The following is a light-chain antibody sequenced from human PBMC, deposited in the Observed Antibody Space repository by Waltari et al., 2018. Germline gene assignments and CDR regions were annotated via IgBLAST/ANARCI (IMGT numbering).Light chain of an antibody. CDR3: LQASHLPLT. V-gene: IGKV2-30*02. CDR2: KVS. J-gene: IGKJ1*01. Sequence: DAVMTQSPLSLPVTLGQPASISCRSSQSLVHTDGKTYLNWFQQRPGQSPRRLIYKVSNRDSGVPDRFSGSGSGTDFTLKISRVEAEDVGVYYCLQASHLPLTFGQGTKVEIK. CDR1: QSLVHTDGKTY.